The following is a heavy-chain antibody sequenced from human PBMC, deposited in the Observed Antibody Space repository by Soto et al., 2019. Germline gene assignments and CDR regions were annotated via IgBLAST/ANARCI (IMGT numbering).Heavy chain of an antibody. D-gene: IGHD7-27*01. J-gene: IGHJ6*03. CDR3: AKVSTGDLYYYYYMDV. CDR1: GFTFSSYA. V-gene: IGHV3-23*01. CDR2: ISGSGGST. Sequence: GGSLRLSCAASGFTFSSYAMSWVRQAPGKGLEWVSAISGSGGSTYYADSVKGRFTISRDNSKNTLYLQMNSLRAEDTAVYYCAKVSTGDLYYYYYMDVWGKGTTVTVSS.